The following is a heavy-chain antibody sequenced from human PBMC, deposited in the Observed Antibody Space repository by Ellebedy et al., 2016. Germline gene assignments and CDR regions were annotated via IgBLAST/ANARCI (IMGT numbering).Heavy chain of an antibody. V-gene: IGHV3-23*01. J-gene: IGHJ4*02. Sequence: GESLKVSXAASGFTFSSYAMSWVRQAPGKGLEWVSAISGSGGSTYYADSVKGRFTISRDNSKNTLYLQMNSLRAEDTAVYYCAKDHRPMVPYYFDYWGQGTLVTVSS. CDR1: GFTFSSYA. CDR2: ISGSGGST. CDR3: AKDHRPMVPYYFDY. D-gene: IGHD2-8*01.